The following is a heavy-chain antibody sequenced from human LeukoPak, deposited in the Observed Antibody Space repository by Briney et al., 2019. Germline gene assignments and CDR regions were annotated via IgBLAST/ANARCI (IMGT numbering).Heavy chain of an antibody. CDR3: AEDGYSD. J-gene: IGHJ4*02. D-gene: IGHD6-13*01. V-gene: IGHV3-21*04. CDR1: GFTFSTSA. Sequence: GGSLRLSCAASGFTFSTSAMNWVRQAPGKGLEWVSSINQGATHIYYADSVRGRFTISRDNAKNSLYLQMSSLRAEDTAVYYCAEDGYSDWGQGTLVTVSS. CDR2: INQGATHI.